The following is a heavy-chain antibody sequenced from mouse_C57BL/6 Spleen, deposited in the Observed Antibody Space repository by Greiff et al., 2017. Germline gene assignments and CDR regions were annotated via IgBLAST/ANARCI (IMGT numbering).Heavy chain of an antibody. J-gene: IGHJ4*01. CDR3: ARRAVVADYAMDY. V-gene: IGHV1-50*01. D-gene: IGHD1-1*01. Sequence: QQSCKASGYTFTSYWMQWVKQRPGQGLEWIGEIDPSDSYTNYNQKFKGKATLTVDTSSSTAYMQLSSLTSEDSAVYYCARRAVVADYAMDYWGQGTSVTVSS. CDR2: IDPSDSYT. CDR1: GYTFTSYW.